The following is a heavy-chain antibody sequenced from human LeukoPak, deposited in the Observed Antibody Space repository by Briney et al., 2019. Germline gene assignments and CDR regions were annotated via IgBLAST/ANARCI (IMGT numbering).Heavy chain of an antibody. J-gene: IGHJ4*02. CDR2: ISWNSGSI. CDR3: ARSQIAAAISYYFDY. CDR1: GFTFDDYA. Sequence: GRSLRLSCAASGFTFDDYAMHWVRQAPGKGLEWVSGISWNSGSIGYADSVKGRFTISGDNAKNSLYLQMNSLRAEDTALYYCARSQIAAAISYYFDYWGQGTLVTVSS. V-gene: IGHV3-9*01. D-gene: IGHD6-13*01.